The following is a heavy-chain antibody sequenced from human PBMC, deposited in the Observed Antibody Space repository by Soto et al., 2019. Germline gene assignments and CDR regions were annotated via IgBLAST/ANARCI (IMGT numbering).Heavy chain of an antibody. CDR2: IYYSGST. D-gene: IGHD6-13*01. CDR3: ARLPQYSSSWYGNWFDP. V-gene: IGHV4-39*01. CDR1: GGSISSSSYY. J-gene: IGHJ5*02. Sequence: SETLSLTCTVSGGSISSSSYYWGWIRQPPGKGLEWIGSIYYSGSTYYNPSLKSRVTISVDTSKNQFSLKLSSVTAADTAVYYCARLPQYSSSWYGNWFDPWGQGTLVTVSS.